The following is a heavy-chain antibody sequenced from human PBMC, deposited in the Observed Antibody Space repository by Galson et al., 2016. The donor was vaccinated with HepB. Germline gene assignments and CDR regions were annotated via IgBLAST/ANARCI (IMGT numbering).Heavy chain of an antibody. CDR2: IYYNGNT. CDR1: GGSLSHDGHY. Sequence: TLSLTCTVSGGSLSHDGHYWTWIRQLPGKTLEWIGYIYYNGNTYYNNPSLKSRSSMSVDTSRNEFSLRLGAVTAADTAIYYCARGNGPRWGIHNSYYFMDVWGKGSTVTVSS. D-gene: IGHD3-16*01. V-gene: IGHV4-31*03. CDR3: ARGNGPRWGIHNSYYFMDV. J-gene: IGHJ6*03.